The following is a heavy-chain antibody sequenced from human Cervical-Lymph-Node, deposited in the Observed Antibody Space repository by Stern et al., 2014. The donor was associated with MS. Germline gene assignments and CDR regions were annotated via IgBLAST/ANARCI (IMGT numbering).Heavy chain of an antibody. CDR2: ITPVFGTT. CDR3: ARGGGLVGYFDY. Sequence: VQLVESEAEVKKPGSSVKVSCKASGDTFSIYAINWVRQVPGQGLEWMGGITPVFGTTNYAQKFQGRVTITADKSTNTAYMELMTLRSEDTAVYYCARGGGLVGYFDYWGQGTLVSVSS. D-gene: IGHD1-26*01. CDR1: GDTFSIYA. V-gene: IGHV1-69*06. J-gene: IGHJ4*02.